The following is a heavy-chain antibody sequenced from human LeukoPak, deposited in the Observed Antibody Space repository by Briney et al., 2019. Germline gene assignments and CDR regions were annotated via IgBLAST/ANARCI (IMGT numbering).Heavy chain of an antibody. Sequence: ASVNVSCKTSGYTFTSYGSGGVRQAPGQGSYWMCWISTYTCNTNYAQTFQDRVIMTTDTSTSTAYMELRSLKSDDTAVYSCARVSVSTFAVVSPGGYWGQGPLVTVSP. CDR2: ISTYTCNT. V-gene: IGHV1-18*01. CDR1: GYTFTSYG. J-gene: IGHJ4*02. D-gene: IGHD3-3*02. CDR3: ARVSVSTFAVVSPGGY.